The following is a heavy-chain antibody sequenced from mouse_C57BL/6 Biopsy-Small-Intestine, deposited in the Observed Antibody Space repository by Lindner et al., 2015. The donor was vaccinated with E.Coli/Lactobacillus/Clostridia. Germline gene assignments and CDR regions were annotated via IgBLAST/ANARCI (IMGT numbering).Heavy chain of an antibody. Sequence: VQLQESGGGLVKPGGSLKLSCAASGFTFSDYGMHWVRQAPEKGLEWVAYIRSGSNTIYYADTVKGRFTISRDNAKNTLFLQMTRLRSEDTAMYYCARPDDGDYVSYWYFDVWGTGTTVTVSS. CDR3: ARPDDGDYVSYWYFDV. J-gene: IGHJ1*03. CDR2: IRSGSNTI. CDR1: GFTFSDYG. V-gene: IGHV5-17*01. D-gene: IGHD2-3*01.